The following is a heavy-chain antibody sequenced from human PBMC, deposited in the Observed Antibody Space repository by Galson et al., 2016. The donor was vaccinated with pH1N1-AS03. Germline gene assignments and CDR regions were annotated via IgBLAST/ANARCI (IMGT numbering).Heavy chain of an antibody. J-gene: IGHJ6*02. CDR2: IHPNDGVT. Sequence: VSCKASGYTFTDFSINWVRQAPGQGLEWIGWIHPNDGVTNYAQNFQAWVTMTRDTSTSTAYLELTGPKSDDTAVYYCARDPRGPRRSTTCPTAYYFGMDVWGQGTTVIVSS. V-gene: IGHV1-2*04. CDR3: ARDPRGPRRSTTCPTAYYFGMDV. CDR1: GYTFTDFS. D-gene: IGHD2-2*01.